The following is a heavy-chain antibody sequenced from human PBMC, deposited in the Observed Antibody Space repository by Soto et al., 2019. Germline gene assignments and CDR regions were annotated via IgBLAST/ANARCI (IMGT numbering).Heavy chain of an antibody. V-gene: IGHV4-39*01. Sequence: QLQLQESGPGLVKPSETLSLTCTVSGGSISSSSYYWGWIRQPPGKGLEWIGSIYYSGSTYYNPSLKSRVTLSVDTSKNQFSLKLSSVTAADTAVYYCARIDYGDYAIDYWGQGTLVTVSS. J-gene: IGHJ4*02. CDR2: IYYSGST. D-gene: IGHD4-17*01. CDR1: GGSISSSSYY. CDR3: ARIDYGDYAIDY.